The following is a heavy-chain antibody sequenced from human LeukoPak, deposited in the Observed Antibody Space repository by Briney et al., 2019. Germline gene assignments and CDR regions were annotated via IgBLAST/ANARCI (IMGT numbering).Heavy chain of an antibody. CDR1: GGSFSGYY. CDR3: ARGLKGVGYSYGLSNRVTYFDY. V-gene: IGHV4-34*01. Sequence: SETLSLTCAVYGGSFSGYYWSWIRQPPGKGPEWIGEINHSGSTNYNPSLKSRVTISVDTSKNQFSLKLSSVTAADTAVYYCARGLKGVGYSYGLSNRVTYFDYWGQGTLVTVSS. D-gene: IGHD5-18*01. J-gene: IGHJ4*02. CDR2: INHSGST.